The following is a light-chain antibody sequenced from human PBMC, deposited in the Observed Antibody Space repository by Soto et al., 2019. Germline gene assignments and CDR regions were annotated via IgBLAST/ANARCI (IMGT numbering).Light chain of an antibody. J-gene: IGLJ1*01. CDR1: SSNIGAGYD. CDR2: GNS. Sequence: QSVLTQPASVSGAPGQRVTISCTGSSSNIGAGYDVHWYQQLPGTAPKLLIYGNSNRPSGVSDRFSGSKSGTSASLATTGLQDEDEADYYCQSYDRSLSGYVFGTGTKLTVL. CDR3: QSYDRSLSGYV. V-gene: IGLV1-40*01.